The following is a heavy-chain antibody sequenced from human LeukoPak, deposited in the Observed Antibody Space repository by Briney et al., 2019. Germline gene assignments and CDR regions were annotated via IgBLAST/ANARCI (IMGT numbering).Heavy chain of an antibody. Sequence: GASVKVSCKASGYTFTSYYMHWVRQAPGQGLEWMGIINPSGGSTSYAQKFQGRVTMTRDASTSTVYMELSSLRSEDTAVYYCARDPAVTSRILPRYYFDYWGQGTLVTVSS. CDR1: GYTFTSYY. D-gene: IGHD4-11*01. J-gene: IGHJ4*02. CDR3: ARDPAVTSRILPRYYFDY. V-gene: IGHV1-46*01. CDR2: INPSGGST.